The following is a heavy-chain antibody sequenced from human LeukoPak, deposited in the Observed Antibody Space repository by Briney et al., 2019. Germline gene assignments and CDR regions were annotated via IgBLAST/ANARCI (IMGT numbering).Heavy chain of an antibody. D-gene: IGHD3-22*01. CDR2: ISGSGGST. CDR1: GFTFSSYW. Sequence: GGPLSLSCAASGFTFSSYWMHWVRQAPGKGLVWVSAISGSGGSTYYADSVKGRFTISRDNSKNTLYLQMNSLRAEDTAVYYCAKDLTMIVANWFDPWGQGTLVTVSS. V-gene: IGHV3-23*01. CDR3: AKDLTMIVANWFDP. J-gene: IGHJ5*02.